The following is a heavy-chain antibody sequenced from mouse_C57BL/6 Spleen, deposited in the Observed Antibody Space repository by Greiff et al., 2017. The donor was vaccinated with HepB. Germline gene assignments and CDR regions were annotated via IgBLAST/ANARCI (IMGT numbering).Heavy chain of an antibody. J-gene: IGHJ2*01. Sequence: EVQLVESGGGLVKPGGSLKLSCAASGFTFSSYAMSWVRQTPEKRLEWVATISDGGSYTYYPDNVTGRFTISRDNAKNNLYLQMSHLKSEDTAMYYCASEGGPYYGSSLCDYWGQGTTLTVSS. CDR3: ASEGGPYYGSSLCDY. V-gene: IGHV5-4*01. CDR2: ISDGGSYT. CDR1: GFTFSSYA. D-gene: IGHD1-1*01.